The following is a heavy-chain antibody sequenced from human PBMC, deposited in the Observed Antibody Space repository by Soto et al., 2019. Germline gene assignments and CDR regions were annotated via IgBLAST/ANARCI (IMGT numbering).Heavy chain of an antibody. CDR1: GFTFSSYA. V-gene: IGHV3-30-3*01. Sequence: QVQLVESGGGVVQPGRSLRLSCAASGFTFSSYAMHWVRQAPGKGLEWVAVISYDGSNKYYADSVKGRFTISRDNSKNTLYLQMNSLRAEDTAVYYCASGGTLRYFDWLLYLGYWGQGTLVTVSS. J-gene: IGHJ4*02. CDR2: ISYDGSNK. D-gene: IGHD3-9*01. CDR3: ASGGTLRYFDWLLYLGY.